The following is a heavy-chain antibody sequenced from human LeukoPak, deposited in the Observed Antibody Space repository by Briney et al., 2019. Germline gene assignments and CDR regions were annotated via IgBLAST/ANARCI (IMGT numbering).Heavy chain of an antibody. CDR2: INHSGST. Sequence: SETLSLTCAVCGGSFSGYYWSWIRQPPGKGLEWIGEINHSGSTNYNPSLKSRVTISVDTSKNQFSLKLSSVAAADTAVYYCARGETSDYYYMDVWGKGTTVTVSS. CDR3: ARGETSDYYYMDV. V-gene: IGHV4-34*01. CDR1: GGSFSGYY. J-gene: IGHJ6*03. D-gene: IGHD3-10*01.